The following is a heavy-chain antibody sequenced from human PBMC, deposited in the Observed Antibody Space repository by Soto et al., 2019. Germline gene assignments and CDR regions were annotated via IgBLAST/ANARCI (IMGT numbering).Heavy chain of an antibody. D-gene: IGHD2-2*01. CDR2: IDGSSATT. CDR3: ARDRRPSIYSGLAV. Sequence: PGGSLRLSCATSRFTFSVFNMNWVRQAPGKGLEWVSAIDGSSATTNYADSVKGRFTISRDNSKNTLFLHMSGLRAEDTAVYYCARDRRPSIYSGLAVWGQGTTVTVSS. J-gene: IGHJ6*02. V-gene: IGHV3-23*01. CDR1: RFTFSVFN.